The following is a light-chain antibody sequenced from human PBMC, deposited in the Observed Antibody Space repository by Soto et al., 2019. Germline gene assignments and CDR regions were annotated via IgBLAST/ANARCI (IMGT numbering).Light chain of an antibody. Sequence: DIQITQSPSTLSASVGDRVTITCRASQSISSWLAWYQQKPGTAPKLLIYKASSLQSGVPSRFSGSGSRTDFTLTITSLQPEDFATYYCQQTSSAPFTFGPGTKVDIK. CDR1: QSISSW. J-gene: IGKJ3*01. CDR2: KAS. CDR3: QQTSSAPFT. V-gene: IGKV1-5*03.